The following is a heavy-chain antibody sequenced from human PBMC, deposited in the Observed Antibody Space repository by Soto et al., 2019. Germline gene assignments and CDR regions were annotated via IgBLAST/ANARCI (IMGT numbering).Heavy chain of an antibody. CDR2: IMPILDIA. CDR1: GGTFSSYT. Sequence: SVKVSCKASGGTFSSYTISWVRQAPGQGLEWMARIMPILDIANYAQKFQGRVTITADKSTSTAYMELSSLRSEDTAVYYCARDPPDYYDSSRFGYWGQGTLVTVSS. CDR3: ARDPPDYYDSSRFGY. D-gene: IGHD3-22*01. J-gene: IGHJ4*02. V-gene: IGHV1-69*04.